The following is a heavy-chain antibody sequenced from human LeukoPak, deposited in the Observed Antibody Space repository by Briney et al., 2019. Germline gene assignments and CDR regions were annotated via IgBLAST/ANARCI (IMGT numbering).Heavy chain of an antibody. D-gene: IGHD3-10*01. V-gene: IGHV3-30*04. CDR1: GFTFSRHP. CDR3: ARETSAPGSYLDF. J-gene: IGHJ4*02. CDR2: IPFDGSGK. Sequence: GGSLRLSCAASGFTFSRHPMHWVRQAPGKGLEWVTIIPFDGSGKYYAGSVKGRFTISRDNSKSTVYLQLDSLSPEDTATYYCARETSAPGSYLDFWGRGTLVIVSS.